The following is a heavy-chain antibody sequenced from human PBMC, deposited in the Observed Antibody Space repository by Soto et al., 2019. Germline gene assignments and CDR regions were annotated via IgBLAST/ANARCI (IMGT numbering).Heavy chain of an antibody. V-gene: IGHV3-30*18. CDR2: ISYDGSNK. D-gene: IGHD3-9*01. CDR1: GFTFSSYG. Sequence: QVQLVESGGGVVQPGRSLRLSCAASGFTFSSYGMHWVRQAPGKGLEWVAVISYDGSNKYYADSVKGRFTISRDNSKNTLYLQMNSLRAEDTAVYYCAKDFGKYYDISTGYNYGMDVWGQGTTVTVSS. CDR3: AKDFGKYYDISTGYNYGMDV. J-gene: IGHJ6*02.